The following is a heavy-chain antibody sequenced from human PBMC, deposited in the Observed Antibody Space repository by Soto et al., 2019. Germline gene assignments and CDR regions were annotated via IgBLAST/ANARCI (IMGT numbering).Heavy chain of an antibody. Sequence: EVQLLESGGGLIQPRGSLRLSCAASGFTFNNYAMSWVRQAPEKGLEWVSAISGNGISTYYADSVRGRFTISRDNSENTLFLQMNRLRADDTAVYYCTRDAISMVPGTDNWFDPWGQGTLVTVSS. D-gene: IGHD3-10*01. J-gene: IGHJ5*02. CDR1: GFTFNNYA. CDR3: TRDAISMVPGTDNWFDP. CDR2: ISGNGIST. V-gene: IGHV3-23*01.